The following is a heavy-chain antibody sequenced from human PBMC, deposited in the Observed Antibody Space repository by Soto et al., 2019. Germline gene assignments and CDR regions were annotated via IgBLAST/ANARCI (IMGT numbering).Heavy chain of an antibody. Sequence: SETLSLTCAVYGGSFSGYYWTWIRQSPEKGLEWIGEVNHSGTTYYNPSLKTRVTISVHTPKNQFSLKMSSVTAADTAVYFCASTVTTSGWRYSFDNWGRGTLVTVS. V-gene: IGHV4-34*01. D-gene: IGHD4-17*01. CDR3: ASTVTTSGWRYSFDN. J-gene: IGHJ4*02. CDR2: VNHSGTT. CDR1: GGSFSGYY.